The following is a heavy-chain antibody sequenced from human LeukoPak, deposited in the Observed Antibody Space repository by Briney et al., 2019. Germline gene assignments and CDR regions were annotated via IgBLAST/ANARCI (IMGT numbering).Heavy chain of an antibody. V-gene: IGHV3-30-3*01. CDR2: ISYDGSNK. CDR3: ARGHIVVVIASSGGFDY. CDR1: GFTFSSYA. Sequence: GGSLRLSCAASGFTFSSYAMHWVRQAPGKGLEWVAVISYDGSNKYYTDSVKGRFTISRDNSKNTLYLQMNSLRAEDTAVYYCARGHIVVVIASSGGFDYWGQGTLVTVSS. D-gene: IGHD2-21*01. J-gene: IGHJ4*02.